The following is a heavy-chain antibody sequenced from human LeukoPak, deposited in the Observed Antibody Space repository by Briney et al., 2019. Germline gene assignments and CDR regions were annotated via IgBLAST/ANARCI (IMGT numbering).Heavy chain of an antibody. J-gene: IGHJ6*03. Sequence: SETLSLTCIISGGSISSTTYYWGWIRQPPGKGLEWIGTLYYSGKTYYNPSLKSRVTISIDTSKNQFSLKLTSATAADTAVYYCARDHSRASYTYYYYYMDVWGKGTTVTVSS. CDR1: GGSISSTTYY. CDR2: LYYSGKT. V-gene: IGHV4-39*07. CDR3: ARDHSRASYTYYYYYMDV. D-gene: IGHD2-2*02.